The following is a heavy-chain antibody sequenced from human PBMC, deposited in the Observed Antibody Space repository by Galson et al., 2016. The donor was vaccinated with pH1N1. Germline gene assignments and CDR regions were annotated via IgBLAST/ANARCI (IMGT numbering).Heavy chain of an antibody. D-gene: IGHD2-21*01. CDR2: IAFEGGSQK. Sequence: SLRLSCAASGFTFSDYPMHWVRQAPGKGLEWVAVIAFEGGSQKFYGDSVKGRFTISRDNSKNTMYLQMKSLTPEDTAVYYCARSVLVALTPHFWGQGTLVTVSS. CDR1: GFTFSDYP. J-gene: IGHJ4*02. V-gene: IGHV3-30*03. CDR3: ARSVLVALTPHF.